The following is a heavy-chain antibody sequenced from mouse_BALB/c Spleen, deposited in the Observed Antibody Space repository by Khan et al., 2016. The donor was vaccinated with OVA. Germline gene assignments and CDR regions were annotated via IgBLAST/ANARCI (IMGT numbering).Heavy chain of an antibody. J-gene: IGHJ2*01. Sequence: QVQLQQSGTELAKPGASVKMSCKASGYTFTTYWMHWVKQRPGQGLEWIGYITPTSGYTDYNEKFKDKATLSADKSSSTAYMQLSSLTSEDSAVYYCARDRIDYWGQGTTRKVSS. CDR3: ARDRIDY. V-gene: IGHV1-7*01. CDR2: ITPTSGYT. CDR1: GYTFTTYW.